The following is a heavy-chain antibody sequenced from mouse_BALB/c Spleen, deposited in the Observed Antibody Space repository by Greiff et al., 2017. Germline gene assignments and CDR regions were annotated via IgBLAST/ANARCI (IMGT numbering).Heavy chain of an antibody. CDR2: ISTYYGDA. CDR1: GYTFTDYA. J-gene: IGHJ3*01. V-gene: IGHV1S137*01. Sequence: QVQLKQSGAELVRPGVSVKISCKGSGYTFTDYAMHWVKQSHAKSLEWIGVISTYYGDASYNQKFKGKATMTVDKSSSTAYMELARLTSEDSAIYYCARDSYYGSSYAYWGQGTLVTVSA. D-gene: IGHD1-1*01. CDR3: ARDSYYGSSYAY.